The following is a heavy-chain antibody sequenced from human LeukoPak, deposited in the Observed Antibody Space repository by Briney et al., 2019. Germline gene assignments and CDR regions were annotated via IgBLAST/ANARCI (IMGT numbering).Heavy chain of an antibody. D-gene: IGHD3-10*01. CDR1: GGSISSGSYY. CDR2: IYTSGST. Sequence: PSETLSLTCTVSGGSISSGSYYWSWIRQPAGKGLEWIGRIYTSGSTNYNPSLKSRVTISVDTSKNQFSLKLSSVTAADTAVYYCARLRGYYGSGAFDPWGQGTLVTVSS. CDR3: ARLRGYYGSGAFDP. J-gene: IGHJ5*02. V-gene: IGHV4-61*02.